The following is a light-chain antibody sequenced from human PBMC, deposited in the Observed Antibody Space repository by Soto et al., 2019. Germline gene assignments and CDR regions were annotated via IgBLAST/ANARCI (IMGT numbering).Light chain of an antibody. Sequence: DIQMTQSPSSLSASVGNRVSITCRASQGISNYLAGYQQKPGKVPKVLIYAASTLQPGVPSRFSGSGSGTGFTLTINSLQPDDIATYYCQNDDSAPITFGQGTRMEIK. V-gene: IGKV1-27*01. CDR3: QNDDSAPIT. J-gene: IGKJ5*01. CDR2: AAS. CDR1: QGISNY.